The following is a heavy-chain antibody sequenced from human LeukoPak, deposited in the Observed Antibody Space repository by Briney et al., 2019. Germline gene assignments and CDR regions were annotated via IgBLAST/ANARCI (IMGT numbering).Heavy chain of an antibody. D-gene: IGHD3-10*01. CDR1: GFTLRDYA. V-gene: IGHV3-9*01. CDR3: AKAKGFAAMYYFDY. CDR2: ISFNSDNI. J-gene: IGHJ4*02. Sequence: GGSLRLSCAASGFTLRDYAMHWVRQVPGKGLEWDSGISFNSDNIDYADSVKGRFTISRDNANNSLHLQMNSLRVEDTAWYYCAKAKGFAAMYYFDYWGQGALVTVSS.